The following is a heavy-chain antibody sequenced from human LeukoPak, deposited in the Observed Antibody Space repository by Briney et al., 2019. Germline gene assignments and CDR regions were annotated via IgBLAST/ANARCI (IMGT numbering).Heavy chain of an antibody. CDR1: GFTFSSYG. D-gene: IGHD3-16*01. CDR2: LRGNGDT. CDR3: AKASWVSSADAVL. V-gene: IGHV3-23*01. J-gene: IGHJ4*02. Sequence: PGGSLRLSCAASGFTFSSYGMHWVRQAPGKGLEWVSSLRGNGDTFYADSVKGRFTLSRDESRNTVYLRLNNLRVEDTAVYYCAKASWVSSADAVLWGQGTVVTVSS.